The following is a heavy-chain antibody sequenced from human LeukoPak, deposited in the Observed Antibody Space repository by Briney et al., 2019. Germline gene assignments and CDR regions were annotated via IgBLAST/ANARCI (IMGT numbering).Heavy chain of an antibody. CDR2: INHSGST. J-gene: IGHJ6*02. Sequence: SETLSLTCAVYGGSFSGYYWSWIRQPPGKGPEWIGEINHSGSTNYNPSLKSRVTISVDTSKNQFSLKLSSVTAADTAVYYCARVRVYGMDVWGQGTTVTVSS. CDR1: GGSFSGYY. CDR3: ARVRVYGMDV. V-gene: IGHV4-34*01.